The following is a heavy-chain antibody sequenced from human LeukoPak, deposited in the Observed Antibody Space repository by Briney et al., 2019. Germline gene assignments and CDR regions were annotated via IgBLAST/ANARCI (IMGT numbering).Heavy chain of an antibody. CDR1: GFTFSDYY. CDR3: AKDRSGYYIGTLFDY. D-gene: IGHD3-3*01. CDR2: ISSSGSTI. J-gene: IGHJ4*02. Sequence: GGSLRLSCAASGFTFSDYYMSWIRQAPGKGLEWVSYISSSGSTIYYADSVKGRFTISRDNAKNSLYLQMNSLRAEDTAVYYCAKDRSGYYIGTLFDYWGQGTLVTVSS. V-gene: IGHV3-11*01.